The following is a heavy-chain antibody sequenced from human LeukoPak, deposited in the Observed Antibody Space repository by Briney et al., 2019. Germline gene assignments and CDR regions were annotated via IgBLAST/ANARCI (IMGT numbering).Heavy chain of an antibody. CDR3: ASTVLMVYAIRG. CDR1: GGSISSSSYY. D-gene: IGHD2-8*01. CDR2: IYYSGST. J-gene: IGHJ4*02. Sequence: SETLSLTCTVSGGSISSSSYYWGWIRQPPGKGLEWIGSIYYSGSTYYNPSLKSRVTISVDTSKNQFSLKLSSVTAADTAVYYCASTVLMVYAIRGWGQGTLVTVSS. V-gene: IGHV4-39*07.